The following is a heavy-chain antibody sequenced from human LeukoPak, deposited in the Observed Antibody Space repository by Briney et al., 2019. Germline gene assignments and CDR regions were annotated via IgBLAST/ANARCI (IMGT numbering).Heavy chain of an antibody. D-gene: IGHD5-18*01. CDR1: GFTFSSYS. Sequence: GGSLRLSCAASGFTFSSYSMNWVRQAPGKGLEWVSSISSSSSYIYYADSVKGRFTISRDNAKNSLYLQMNSLRAEDTAVYYCARGAWPDTAMVAPFDYWGQGTLVTVSS. CDR2: ISSSSSYI. V-gene: IGHV3-21*01. CDR3: ARGAWPDTAMVAPFDY. J-gene: IGHJ4*02.